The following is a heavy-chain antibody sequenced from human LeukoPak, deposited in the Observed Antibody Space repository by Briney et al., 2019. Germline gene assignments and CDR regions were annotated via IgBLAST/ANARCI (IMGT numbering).Heavy chain of an antibody. CDR1: GFTFSTYA. Sequence: GGSLRLSCAASGFTFSTYAMSWVRQAPGKGLEWVSSISGSATNTYYADSVKGRFTISRDKSKNTLDLQMNSLRAEDTAVYYCAKARYYDSSGPFDYWGQGTLVTVSS. CDR3: AKARYYDSSGPFDY. J-gene: IGHJ4*02. CDR2: ISGSATNT. D-gene: IGHD3-22*01. V-gene: IGHV3-23*01.